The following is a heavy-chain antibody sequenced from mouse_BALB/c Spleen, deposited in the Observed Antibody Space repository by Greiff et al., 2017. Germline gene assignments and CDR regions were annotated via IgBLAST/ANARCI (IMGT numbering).Heavy chain of an antibody. J-gene: IGHJ3*01. CDR3: ARDYQEWLAY. CDR2: IYPADGDT. CDR1: GYTFTNYW. Sequence: QVQLQQSGAELARPGASVRLSCKASGYTFTNYWMQWVKQRPGQGLEWIGAIYPADGDTRYTQKFKGKATLTADKSSSTAYMQLSSLTSEDSAVYYCARDYQEWLAYWGQGTLVTVSA. D-gene: IGHD2-4*01. V-gene: IGHV1-87*01.